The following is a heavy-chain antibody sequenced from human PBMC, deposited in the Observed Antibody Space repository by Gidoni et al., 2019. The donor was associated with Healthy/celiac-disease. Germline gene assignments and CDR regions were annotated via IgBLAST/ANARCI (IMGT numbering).Heavy chain of an antibody. CDR1: GFTFSSYG. CDR2: ISYDGSNK. D-gene: IGHD1-26*01. J-gene: IGHJ4*02. CDR3: AKDPRIGVGAIDY. Sequence: QVQLVESGGGGVQPGRSLRLSCAASGFTFSSYGMHWVRQAPGKGLEWVAVISYDGSNKYYADSVKGRFTISRDNSKNTLYLQMNSLRAEDTAVYYCAKDPRIGVGAIDYWGQGTLVTVSS. V-gene: IGHV3-30*18.